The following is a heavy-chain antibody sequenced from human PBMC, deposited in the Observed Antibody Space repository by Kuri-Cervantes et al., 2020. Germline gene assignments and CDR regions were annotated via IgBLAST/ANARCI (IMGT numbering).Heavy chain of an antibody. D-gene: IGHD6-19*01. V-gene: IGHV3-30-3*01. CDR2: ISYDGSNK. Sequence: GGSLRLSCAASGFTFSSYAMHWVRQAPGKGLELVAVISYDGSNKYYADSVKGRFTISRDNSKNTLYLQMNSLRAEDTAVYYCARDEEQWLVRALGYWGQGTLVTVSS. J-gene: IGHJ4*02. CDR3: ARDEEQWLVRALGY. CDR1: GFTFSSYA.